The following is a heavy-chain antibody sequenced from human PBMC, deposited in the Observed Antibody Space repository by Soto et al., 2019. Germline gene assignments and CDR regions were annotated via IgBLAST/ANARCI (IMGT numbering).Heavy chain of an antibody. CDR2: ISAYNGNT. V-gene: IGHV1-18*01. CDR1: GYTFTSYG. D-gene: IGHD6-19*01. J-gene: IGHJ4*02. CDR3: ARRTIAVAGTKKESDY. Sequence: ASVKVSCKASGYTFTSYGISWVRQAPGQGLEWMGWISAYNGNTNYAQKLQGRVTMTTDTSTSTAYMELRSLRSDDTAVYYCARRTIAVAGTKKESDYWGQGTLVTVSS.